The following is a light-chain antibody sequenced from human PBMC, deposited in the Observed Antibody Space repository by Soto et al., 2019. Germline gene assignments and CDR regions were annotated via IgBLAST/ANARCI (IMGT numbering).Light chain of an antibody. J-gene: IGKJ2*01. CDR1: QSLLYGGNDRNY. CDR2: WAS. CDR3: QQYYTTPQT. V-gene: IGKV4-1*01. Sequence: DIGMTQSPDSLAVSLGERATIDCKSSQSLLYGGNDRNYLAWYQHKPGQSPKLIMYWASTREAVVPDRFSGSGYGTHFTLDISSLQAEDVAVYYCQQYYTTPQTFGQGTKLEIK.